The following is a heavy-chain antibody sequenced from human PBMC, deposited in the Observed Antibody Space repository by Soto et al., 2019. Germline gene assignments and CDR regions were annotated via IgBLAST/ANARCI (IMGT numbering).Heavy chain of an antibody. CDR1: GFTFSTYG. D-gene: IGHD4-17*01. CDR3: AKPLKGLDYYNYYMDV. J-gene: IGHJ6*03. CDR2: ISYDGSNK. V-gene: IGHV3-30*18. Sequence: GGSLRLSCAASGFTFSTYGMHWVRQAPGKGLEWVAVISYDGSNKYYADSVKGRFTISRDNSKNTLYLQMNSLRAEDTAVYYCAKPLKGLDYYNYYMDVWGKGTTVTVSS.